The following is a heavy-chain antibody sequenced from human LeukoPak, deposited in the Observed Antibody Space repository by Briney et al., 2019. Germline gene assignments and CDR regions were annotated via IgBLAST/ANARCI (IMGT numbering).Heavy chain of an antibody. CDR3: AREVGDYFDY. V-gene: IGHV4-59*01. Sequence: SETLSLTCTVSGGSITSYYWSWVRQPPGKGLEWIAYIYYSGSSMYNPSLKSRVTISVDTSKNQFSLKVSSVTAADTAVYYCAREVGDYFDYWGQGTLVTVSS. CDR1: GGSITSYY. CDR2: IYYSGSS. J-gene: IGHJ4*02. D-gene: IGHD1-26*01.